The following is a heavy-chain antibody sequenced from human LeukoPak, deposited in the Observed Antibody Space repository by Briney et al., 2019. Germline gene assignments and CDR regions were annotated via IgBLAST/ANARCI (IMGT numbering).Heavy chain of an antibody. V-gene: IGHV4-34*01. CDR3: ARHGQTKYGSGTKYRFDP. J-gene: IGHJ5*02. CDR1: SGSFSGYY. CDR2: INHSGST. D-gene: IGHD3-10*01. Sequence: PSETLSLTCAIYSGSFSGYYWNWIRQPPGKGLEWIGEINHSGSTNYNPSLKSRVTISVDTSKNQFSLKLSSVTAADTAVYYCARHGQTKYGSGTKYRFDPWGQGTLVTVSS.